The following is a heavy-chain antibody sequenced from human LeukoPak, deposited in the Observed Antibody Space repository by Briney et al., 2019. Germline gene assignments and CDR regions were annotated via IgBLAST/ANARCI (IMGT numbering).Heavy chain of an antibody. J-gene: IGHJ4*02. V-gene: IGHV3-21*01. CDR2: ISSSSSYI. CDR3: ARSISAYGSGGYPVDY. Sequence: PGGSLRLSCAASGFTFSSYSMNWVRQAPGKGLEWVSSISSSSSYIYYADSVEGRFTISRDNAKNSLYLQMNSLRAEDTAVYYCARSISAYGSGGYPVDYWGQGTLVTVSS. CDR1: GFTFSSYS. D-gene: IGHD3-10*01.